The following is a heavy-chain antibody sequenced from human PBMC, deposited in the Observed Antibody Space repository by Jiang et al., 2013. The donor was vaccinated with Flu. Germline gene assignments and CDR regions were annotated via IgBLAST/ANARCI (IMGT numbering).Heavy chain of an antibody. Sequence: LLKPSETLSLTCAVSGYSISSGYYWGWIRQPPGKGLEWIGSIYHSGSTYYNPSLKSRVTISVDTSKNQFSLKLSPVTAADTAVYYCARYSSSWSIDYWGQGTLVTVSS. CDR2: IYHSGST. CDR1: GYSISSGYY. CDR3: ARYSSSWSIDY. V-gene: IGHV4-38-2*01. D-gene: IGHD6-13*01. J-gene: IGHJ4*02.